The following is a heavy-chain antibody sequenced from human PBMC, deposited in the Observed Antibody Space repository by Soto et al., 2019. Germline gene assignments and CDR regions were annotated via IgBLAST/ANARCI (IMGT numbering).Heavy chain of an antibody. V-gene: IGHV4-39*01. Sequence: SETLSLTCTVSGGSISSSSYYWGWIRQPPGKGLEWIGSIYYSGSTYYNPSLKSRVTISVDTSKNQFSLKLSSVTAADTAVYYCAPLPGGEAAGTLRWFDPWGQGTLVTVYS. J-gene: IGHJ5*02. CDR3: APLPGGEAAGTLRWFDP. CDR1: GGSISSSSYY. CDR2: IYYSGST. D-gene: IGHD6-13*01.